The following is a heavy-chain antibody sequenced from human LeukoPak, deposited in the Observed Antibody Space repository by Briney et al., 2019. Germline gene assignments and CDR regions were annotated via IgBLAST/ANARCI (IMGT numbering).Heavy chain of an antibody. Sequence: GGSLRLSCRGSGFTFGDHAMSWVRQAPGKGLEWVGFIRSKAYRGTTEYAASVRGRFTISRDDSASVAYLQMSSLKTEDTAVYYCARGPIQLWIHNAMDVWGQGTTVTVS. CDR2: IRSKAYRGTT. D-gene: IGHD5-18*01. CDR1: GFTFGDHA. V-gene: IGHV3-49*04. J-gene: IGHJ6*02. CDR3: ARGPIQLWIHNAMDV.